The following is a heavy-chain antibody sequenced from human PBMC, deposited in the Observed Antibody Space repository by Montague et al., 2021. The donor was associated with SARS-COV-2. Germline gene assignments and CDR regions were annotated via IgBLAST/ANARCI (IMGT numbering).Heavy chain of an antibody. Sequence: SLRLSCAASGFTFSSYEMNWIRQAPGKGLDWVSSISVTGTYINYADSVRGRFTTSRDNAKNSLYLQMDSLRVEDTALYYCARMYNYGAYNWFDPWGQGTLVTVSS. CDR2: ISVTGTYI. V-gene: IGHV3-48*03. CDR3: ARMYNYGAYNWFDP. CDR1: GFTFSSYE. J-gene: IGHJ5*02. D-gene: IGHD4/OR15-4a*01.